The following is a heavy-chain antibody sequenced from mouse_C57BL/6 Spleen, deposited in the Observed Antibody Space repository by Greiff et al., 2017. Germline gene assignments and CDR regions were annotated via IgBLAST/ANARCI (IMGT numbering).Heavy chain of an antibody. CDR2: IDPSDSYT. J-gene: IGHJ1*03. CDR3: ARYYGSSYWYFDV. CDR1: GYTFTSYW. V-gene: IGHV1-69*01. D-gene: IGHD1-1*01. Sequence: FQLQQPGAELVMPGASVKLSCKASGYTFTSYWMHWVKQRPGQGLEWIGEIDPSDSYTNYNQKFKGKSTLTVDKSSSTAYMQLSSLTSEDSAVYYCARYYGSSYWYFDVWGTGTTVTVSS.